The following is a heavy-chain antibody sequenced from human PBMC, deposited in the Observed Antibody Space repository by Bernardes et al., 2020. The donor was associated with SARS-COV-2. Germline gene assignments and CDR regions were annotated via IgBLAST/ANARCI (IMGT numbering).Heavy chain of an antibody. Sequence: ASVKVSCKASGYTFTGYYMHWVRQAPGQGLEWMGWINPNSGGTNYAQKFQGRVTMTRNTSISPAYMELSRLRSDDTAVYYCARVGYDFWSGYPRYYYYGMDVWGQGTTVTVSS. V-gene: IGHV1-2*02. D-gene: IGHD3-3*01. CDR1: GYTFTGYY. J-gene: IGHJ6*02. CDR2: INPNSGGT. CDR3: ARVGYDFWSGYPRYYYYGMDV.